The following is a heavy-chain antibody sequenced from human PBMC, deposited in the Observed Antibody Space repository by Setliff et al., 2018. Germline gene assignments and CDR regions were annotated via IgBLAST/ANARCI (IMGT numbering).Heavy chain of an antibody. CDR3: AREVGTSTSSDAFDV. J-gene: IGHJ3*01. CDR2: IYHSGSA. Sequence: KTSETPSLTCTVSGDSISSGDYFWSWIRQPPGKGLEWIAYIYHSGSAYYNPSLKSRVTMSVDTSKNQFSLHLTSVTAADTAVYYCAREVGTSTSSDAFDVWGQGMMVTVSS. V-gene: IGHV4-30-4*08. D-gene: IGHD1-26*01. CDR1: GDSISSGDYF.